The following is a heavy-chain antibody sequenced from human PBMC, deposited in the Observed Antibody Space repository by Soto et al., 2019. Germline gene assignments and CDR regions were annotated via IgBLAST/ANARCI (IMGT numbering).Heavy chain of an antibody. Sequence: PSETLSLTCTVSGGSISSYYWSWIRQPPGKGLEWIGYIYYSGSTNYNPSLKSRVTISVDTSKNQFSLKLSSVTAADTAVYYCARDRAPLAIWGQGTLVTVSS. CDR3: ARDRAPLAI. V-gene: IGHV4-59*01. CDR2: IYYSGST. D-gene: IGHD3-10*01. CDR1: GGSISSYY. J-gene: IGHJ4*02.